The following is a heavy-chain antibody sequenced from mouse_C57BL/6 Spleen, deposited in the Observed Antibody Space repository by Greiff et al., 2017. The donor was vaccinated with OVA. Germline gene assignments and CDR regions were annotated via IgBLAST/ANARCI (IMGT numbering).Heavy chain of an antibody. Sequence: EVKLVESGAELVRPGASVKLSCTASGFNIKDDYMHWVKQRPEQGLEWIGWIDPENGDTEYASKFQGKATITADTSSNTAYLQLSSLTSEDTAVYYCTTGMERRHYFDYWGQGTTLTVSS. CDR2: IDPENGDT. CDR1: GFNIKDDY. V-gene: IGHV14-4*01. CDR3: TTGMERRHYFDY. J-gene: IGHJ2*01. D-gene: IGHD2-10*02.